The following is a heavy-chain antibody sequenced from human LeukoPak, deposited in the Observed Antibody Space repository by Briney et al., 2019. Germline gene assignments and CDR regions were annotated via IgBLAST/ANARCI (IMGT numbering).Heavy chain of an antibody. Sequence: PGGSLRLSCAASGFTFSSYEKNWVRQAPGKGLEWVSYISSSGSTIYYADSVKGRFTISRDNAKNSPYLQMNSLRAEDTAVYYCASFEYSGYDSTDYWGQGTLVTVSS. CDR1: GFTFSSYE. V-gene: IGHV3-48*03. J-gene: IGHJ4*02. CDR3: ASFEYSGYDSTDY. CDR2: ISSSGSTI. D-gene: IGHD5-12*01.